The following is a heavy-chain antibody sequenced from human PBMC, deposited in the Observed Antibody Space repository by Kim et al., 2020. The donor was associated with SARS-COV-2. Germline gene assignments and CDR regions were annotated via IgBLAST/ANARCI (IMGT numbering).Heavy chain of an antibody. D-gene: IGHD3-9*01. J-gene: IGHJ4*02. V-gene: IGHV4-39*01. CDR3: ARLVRYYDWRIDS. Sequence: QNGALRGRVTLSVDTSNNQFSLNLNSVTAADTAVYYCARLVRYYDWRIDSWGQGTLVTVSS.